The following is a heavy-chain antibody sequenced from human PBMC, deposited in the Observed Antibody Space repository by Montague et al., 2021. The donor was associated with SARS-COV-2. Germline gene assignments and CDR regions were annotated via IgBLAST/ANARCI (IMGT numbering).Heavy chain of an antibody. CDR2: FYFGGKL. CDR3: ARHSGGSEVAGLDY. V-gene: IGHV4-39*01. Sequence: SETLSLTCSVSGNSLSSNRYFWGWIRQPPRKGREWIGSFYFGGKLIYNSSLESRVTISVDTSKNQFSLQLSSVTASDTAVYYCARHSGGSEVAGLDYWGQGILVTVSS. CDR1: GNSLSSNRYF. J-gene: IGHJ4*02. D-gene: IGHD6-19*01.